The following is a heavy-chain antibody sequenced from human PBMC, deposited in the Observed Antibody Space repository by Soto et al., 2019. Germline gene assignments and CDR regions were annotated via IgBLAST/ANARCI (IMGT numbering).Heavy chain of an antibody. CDR1: GGSISSGGYS. CDR2: IYHSGST. Sequence: QLQLQESGSGLVKPSQTLSLTCAVSGGSISSGGYSWSWIRQPPGKGLEWIGYIYHSGSTNYNPSLKSRVTISVDRSKNQFSLKLSSVTAADTAVYYCASVEMATIGAFDPWGQGTLVTVSS. D-gene: IGHD5-12*01. J-gene: IGHJ5*02. V-gene: IGHV4-30-2*01. CDR3: ASVEMATIGAFDP.